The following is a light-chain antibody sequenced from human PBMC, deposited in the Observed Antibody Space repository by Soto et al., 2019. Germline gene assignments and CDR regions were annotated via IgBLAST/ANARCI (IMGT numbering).Light chain of an antibody. CDR2: DAS. Sequence: EIVLTQYPATLSLSPGERATLSCRASQSVSSYLAWYQQKPGQAPRLLIYDASNRATGIPARFSGSGSGTDFILTISSLDPEDFAVYYCQQRSSWPLTFGGGTKVEIK. V-gene: IGKV3-11*01. CDR1: QSVSSY. J-gene: IGKJ4*01. CDR3: QQRSSWPLT.